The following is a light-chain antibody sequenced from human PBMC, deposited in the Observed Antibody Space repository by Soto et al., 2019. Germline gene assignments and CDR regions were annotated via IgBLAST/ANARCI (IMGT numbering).Light chain of an antibody. J-gene: IGLJ1*01. Sequence: QSVLNQAASVFGSPGQSITISCTGTSSDVGGYNYVSWYQQHPGKAPKFMIYDVSNRPSGVSTRFSGSKSGNTASLTISGLQAEDESDYYCNSYTISNTRQIVFGTGTKVTVL. CDR3: NSYTISNTRQIV. V-gene: IGLV2-14*01. CDR2: DVS. CDR1: SSDVGGYNY.